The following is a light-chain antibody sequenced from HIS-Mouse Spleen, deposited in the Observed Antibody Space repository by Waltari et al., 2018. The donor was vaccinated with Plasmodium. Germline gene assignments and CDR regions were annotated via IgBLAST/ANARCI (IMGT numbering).Light chain of an antibody. CDR3: QQYNNWSFT. Sequence: EIVMTQSPAPLSVSPGERATLSCRASQSVRSNLAWYQQKPGQAPRPLIYGASTRATGIPARFSGSGSGTEFTLTISSLQSEDFAVYYCQQYNNWSFTFGPGTKVDIK. J-gene: IGKJ3*01. CDR1: QSVRSN. V-gene: IGKV3-15*01. CDR2: GAS.